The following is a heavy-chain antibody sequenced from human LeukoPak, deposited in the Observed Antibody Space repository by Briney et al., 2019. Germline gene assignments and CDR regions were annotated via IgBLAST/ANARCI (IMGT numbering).Heavy chain of an antibody. V-gene: IGHV3-30*02. J-gene: IGHJ6*03. CDR3: AKDHQYYYGSSGYYYYYYMDV. CDR1: GFTFGSYG. Sequence: GGSLRLSCAASGFTFGSYGMHWVRQAPGKGLEWVAFIWYDGSNKYYADSVNGRFTISRDDSKNTLYLQMNSLRAEDTAVYYCAKDHQYYYGSSGYYYYYYMDVWGKGTTVTVSS. CDR2: IWYDGSNK. D-gene: IGHD3-22*01.